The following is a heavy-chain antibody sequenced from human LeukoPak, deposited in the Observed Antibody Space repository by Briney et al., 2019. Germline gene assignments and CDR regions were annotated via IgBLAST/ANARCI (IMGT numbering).Heavy chain of an antibody. Sequence: SETLSLTCTVSGYSISSSYYWSWIRQPAGKGLEWIGRIYTSGSTNYNPSLKSRVTMSVDTSKNQFSLKLSSVTAADTAVYYCARASAYYDFWSGANDAFDIWGQGTMVTVSS. J-gene: IGHJ3*02. CDR1: GYSISSSYY. CDR2: IYTSGST. D-gene: IGHD3-3*01. V-gene: IGHV4-4*07. CDR3: ARASAYYDFWSGANDAFDI.